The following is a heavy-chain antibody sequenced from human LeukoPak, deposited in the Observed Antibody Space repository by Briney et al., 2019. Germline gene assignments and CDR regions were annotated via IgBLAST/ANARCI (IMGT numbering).Heavy chain of an antibody. V-gene: IGHV1-2*02. CDR3: ARDTIDYDDSSGYPDY. J-gene: IGHJ4*02. CDR1: GCTFSCYA. CDR2: INPNSGGT. D-gene: IGHD3-22*01. Sequence: GASVKLSCKASGCTFSCYAISWMRQAPGQGLELMGWINPNSGGTNYAQKFQGRVTMTRDTSISTAYMELSRLRSDDTAVYYCARDTIDYDDSSGYPDYWGQGTLVTVSP.